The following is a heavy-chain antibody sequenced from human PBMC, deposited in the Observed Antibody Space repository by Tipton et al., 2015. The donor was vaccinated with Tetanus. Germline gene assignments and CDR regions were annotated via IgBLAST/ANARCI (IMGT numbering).Heavy chain of an antibody. D-gene: IGHD1-1*01. V-gene: IGHV4-4*07. CDR2: TYIRGTT. CDR1: GGSIASQY. CDR3: ARDRGDTGTVNWFDP. J-gene: IGHJ5*02. Sequence: TLSLTCTVSGGSIASQYWSWIRQPAGKGLEWIGRTYIRGTTTYNPSLKSRVTISVDTSENQMSLRLTSVTAADTAVYYCARDRGDTGTVNWFDPWGQGTLVTVSP.